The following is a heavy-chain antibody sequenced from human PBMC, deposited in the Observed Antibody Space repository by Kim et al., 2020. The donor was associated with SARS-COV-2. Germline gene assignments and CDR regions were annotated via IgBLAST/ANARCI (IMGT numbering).Heavy chain of an antibody. CDR3: AKFGRDAGDYHYYGMDV. CDR2: IWYDGSNK. CDR1: GFTFSSYG. V-gene: IGHV3-30*02. D-gene: IGHD2-21*01. J-gene: IGHJ6*02. Sequence: GGSLRLSCAASGFTFSSYGMNWVRQAPGKGLEWVAAIWYDGSNKFYADSVKGRFTISRDNSKNTLYLQINSLRGEDTALYSCAKFGRDAGDYHYYGMDVWGQGTTVTVSS.